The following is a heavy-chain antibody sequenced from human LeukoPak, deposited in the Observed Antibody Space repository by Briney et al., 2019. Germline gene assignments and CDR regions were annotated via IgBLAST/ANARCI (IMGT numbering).Heavy chain of an antibody. CDR1: GFTVSSNY. CDR2: IYSGGST. CDR3: AAPSGTRGAFDI. J-gene: IGHJ3*02. V-gene: IGHV3-66*01. Sequence: GGSLRLSCAASGFTVSSNYMYWVRQAPGKGLEWVSVIYSGGSTYSADSVKGRFTISRDDSKNTLYLQMNSLRAEDTAVYYCAAPSGTRGAFDIWGQGTKVTVSS. D-gene: IGHD1-1*01.